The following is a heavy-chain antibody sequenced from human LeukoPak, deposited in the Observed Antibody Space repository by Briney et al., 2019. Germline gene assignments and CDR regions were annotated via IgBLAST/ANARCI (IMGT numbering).Heavy chain of an antibody. D-gene: IGHD2-15*01. CDR1: GFTFSSYA. CDR3: VKCRVSGGSCYWALDY. J-gene: IGHJ4*02. V-gene: IGHV3-64D*09. CDR2: ISSNGGST. Sequence: PGGSLRLSCSASGFTFSSYAMHWVRQAPGKGLEYVSAISSNGGSTSYAAPVKGRFTISRDNSKNTLYLQMSSLRAEDTAVYYCVKCRVSGGSCYWALDYWGQGTLVTVSS.